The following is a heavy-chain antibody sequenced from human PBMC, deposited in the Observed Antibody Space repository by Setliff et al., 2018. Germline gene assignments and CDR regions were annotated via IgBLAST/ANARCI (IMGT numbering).Heavy chain of an antibody. CDR2: LSPDDKAI. CDR1: GFIFSNYA. CDR3: VIDPWGSGAYVGDY. D-gene: IGHD3-10*01. J-gene: IGHJ4*02. V-gene: IGHV3-23*01. Sequence: GGSLRLSCEASGFIFSNYAMDWVRQAPGKGLEWVAGLSPDDKAIQYADSVKGRFTISRDNSKNTLYLQVNSLRAEDTAVYYCVIDPWGSGAYVGDYWGQGTLVTVSS.